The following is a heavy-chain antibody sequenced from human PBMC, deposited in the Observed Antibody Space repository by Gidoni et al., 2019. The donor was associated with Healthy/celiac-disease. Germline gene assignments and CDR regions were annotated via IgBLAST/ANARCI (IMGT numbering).Heavy chain of an antibody. CDR2: IFSNDEK. Sequence: QVTLKASGPLLVKPTETLTLTCPVSGFSLSNARMGVSWIRQPPGTALEWLAHIFSNDEKSYRTSLKSRLTIAKDTSKSQVVLTMTNMDPVDTATYYCARIRGSSFDYWGQGTLVTVSS. CDR1: GFSLSNARMG. J-gene: IGHJ4*02. D-gene: IGHD2-2*01. V-gene: IGHV2-26*01. CDR3: ARIRGSSFDY.